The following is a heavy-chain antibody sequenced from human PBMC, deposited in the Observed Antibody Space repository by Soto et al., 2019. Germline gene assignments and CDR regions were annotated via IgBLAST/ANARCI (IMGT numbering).Heavy chain of an antibody. CDR3: AKQGWELLFFAFDI. D-gene: IGHD1-26*01. CDR2: ISYDGSNK. V-gene: IGHV3-30*18. Sequence: QVQLVESGGGVVQPGRSLRLSCAASGFTFSSYGMHWVRQAPGKGLEWVAVISYDGSNKYYADSVKGRFTISRDNSKNTLYLQMNSLRAEDTAVYYCAKQGWELLFFAFDIWGQGTMVTVSS. CDR1: GFTFSSYG. J-gene: IGHJ3*02.